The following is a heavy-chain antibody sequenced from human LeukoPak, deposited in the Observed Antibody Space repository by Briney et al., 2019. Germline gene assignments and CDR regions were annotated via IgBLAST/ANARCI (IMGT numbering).Heavy chain of an antibody. J-gene: IGHJ4*02. Sequence: SVKVSRKASGGTFSSYAISWVRQAPGQGLEWMGGIIPIFGTANYAQKFQGRVTITTDESTSTAYMELSSLRSEDTAVYYCASAAFSSNSDFDYWGQGTLVTVSS. CDR2: IIPIFGTA. CDR3: ASAAFSSNSDFDY. CDR1: GGTFSSYA. D-gene: IGHD2-2*01. V-gene: IGHV1-69*05.